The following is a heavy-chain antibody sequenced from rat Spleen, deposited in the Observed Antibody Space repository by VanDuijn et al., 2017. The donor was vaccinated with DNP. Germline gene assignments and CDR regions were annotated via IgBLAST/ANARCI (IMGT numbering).Heavy chain of an antibody. J-gene: IGHJ2*01. CDR1: GYSITRNFR. V-gene: IGHV3-3*01. D-gene: IGHD1-7*01. CDR2: VNSADST. CDR3: ARQPTGMDY. Sequence: EVQLQESGPGLVESSQSLSLTCSVTGYSITRNFRWNWIRKFPGNKLEWMGYVNSADSTYYNPSLKRRISITRDTSKNQFFLQVNSVTTEDTATYYCARQPTGMDYWGQGVMVTVSP.